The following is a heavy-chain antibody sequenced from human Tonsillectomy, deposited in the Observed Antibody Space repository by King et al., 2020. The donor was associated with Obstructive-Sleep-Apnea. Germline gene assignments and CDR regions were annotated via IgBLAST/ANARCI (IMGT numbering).Heavy chain of an antibody. Sequence: VQLVESGGGVVQPGRSLRLSCAASGFTFSSYGMHWVRQAPGKGLEWVAVIWYDGSNKYYADSVKGRFTISRDNSKNTLYLQMNSLRAEETAVYYCARDLRDDVYYGSRYNWFDPWGQGTLVTVSS. CDR2: IWYDGSNK. V-gene: IGHV3-33*01. D-gene: IGHD3-10*01. CDR1: GFTFSSYG. J-gene: IGHJ5*02. CDR3: ARDLRDDVYYGSRYNWFDP.